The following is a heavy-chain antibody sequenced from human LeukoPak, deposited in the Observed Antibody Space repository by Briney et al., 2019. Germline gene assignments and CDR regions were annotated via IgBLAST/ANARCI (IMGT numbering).Heavy chain of an antibody. J-gene: IGHJ6*03. CDR2: ISYDGSNK. D-gene: IGHD3-9*01. Sequence: GGSLRLSCAASGFTFSSYGMHWVRQAPGKGLEWVAVISYDGSNKYYADSVKGRFTISRDNSKNTLYLQMISLRAEDTAVYYCAKGSDDILTGYYLGFYYYYYMDVWGKGTTVTVSS. CDR3: AKGSDDILTGYYLGFYYYYYMDV. V-gene: IGHV3-30*18. CDR1: GFTFSSYG.